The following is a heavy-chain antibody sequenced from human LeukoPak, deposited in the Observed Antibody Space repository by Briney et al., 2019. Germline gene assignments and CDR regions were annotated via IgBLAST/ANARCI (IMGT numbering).Heavy chain of an antibody. J-gene: IGHJ4*02. CDR2: ISGSGGST. CDR3: AKDRGNRIAAAGGGDY. CDR1: GCTFSSYA. D-gene: IGHD6-13*01. Sequence: GGSLRLSCAASGCTFSSYAMSWVRQAPGKGLEWVSAISGSGGSTYYADSVKGRFTISRGNSKNTLYLQMNSLRAEDTAVYYCAKDRGNRIAAAGGGDYWGQGTLVTVSS. V-gene: IGHV3-23*01.